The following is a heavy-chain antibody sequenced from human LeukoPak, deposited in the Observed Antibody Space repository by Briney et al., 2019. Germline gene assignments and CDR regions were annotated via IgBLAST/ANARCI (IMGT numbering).Heavy chain of an antibody. J-gene: IGHJ4*02. Sequence: SETLSLTCTVSGGSISSYYWSWIRQPPGKGLEWIGYIYTNGSTNYNPSLKSRVTISVDTSKNQFSLKLSSVTAADTAVYYCARLSSGSLFDYWGQGTLVTVSS. D-gene: IGHD1-26*01. CDR3: ARLSSGSLFDY. V-gene: IGHV4-4*09. CDR2: IYTNGST. CDR1: GGSISSYY.